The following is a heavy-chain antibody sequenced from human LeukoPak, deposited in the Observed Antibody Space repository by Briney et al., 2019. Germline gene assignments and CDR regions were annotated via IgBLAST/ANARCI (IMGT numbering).Heavy chain of an antibody. Sequence: GESLKISCKGSGYSFTSYWIGWVRQMPGKGLEWMGIIYPGDSDTRYSPSFQGQVTISADKSISTAYLQWSSLKASDTAMYYCARQADVYYDFWSGYYPESSWFDPWGQGTLVTVSS. CDR1: GYSFTSYW. CDR3: ARQADVYYDFWSGYYPESSWFDP. CDR2: IYPGDSDT. V-gene: IGHV5-51*01. D-gene: IGHD3-3*01. J-gene: IGHJ5*02.